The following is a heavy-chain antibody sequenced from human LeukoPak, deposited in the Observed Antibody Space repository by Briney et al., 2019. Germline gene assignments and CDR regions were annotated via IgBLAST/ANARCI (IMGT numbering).Heavy chain of an antibody. D-gene: IGHD2-2*01. Sequence: HGESLKISCKGSGYSFTSYWIGWVRQMPGKGLEWMGIIYPGDSDTRYSPSFQGQVTISADKSISTAYLQWSSLKASDTAMYYCATQRFQYCSSTSCQVYFDYWGQGTLVTVSS. CDR2: IYPGDSDT. CDR3: ATQRFQYCSSTSCQVYFDY. V-gene: IGHV5-51*01. J-gene: IGHJ4*02. CDR1: GYSFTSYW.